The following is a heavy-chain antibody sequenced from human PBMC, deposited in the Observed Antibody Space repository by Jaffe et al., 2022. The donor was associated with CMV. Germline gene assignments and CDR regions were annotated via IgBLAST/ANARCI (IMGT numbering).Heavy chain of an antibody. CDR2: INSDGSST. V-gene: IGHV3-74*01. J-gene: IGHJ4*02. Sequence: EVQLVESGGGLVQPGGSLRLSCAASGFTFSSYWMHWVRQAPGKGLVWVSRINSDGSSTSYADSVKGRFTISRDNAKNTLYLQMNSLRAEDTAVYYCARVNTDGYGTYENSGFDYWGQGTLVTVSS. D-gene: IGHD5-12*01. CDR1: GFTFSSYW. CDR3: ARVNTDGYGTYENSGFDY.